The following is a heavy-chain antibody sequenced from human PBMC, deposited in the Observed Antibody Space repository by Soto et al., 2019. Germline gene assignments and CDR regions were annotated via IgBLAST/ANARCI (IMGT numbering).Heavy chain of an antibody. CDR2: ISASPGPI. CDR1: GFTLRRYR. D-gene: IGHD1-7*01. Sequence: GGSLSLPCAASGFTLRRYRMTSVPHTPGKGLDRVSQISASPGPIHHADSVRGRFTVSRCKAESSLYLQMNSLRYEDTSVYFFARDERSHCNYVVYWGQGTLVTVSS. CDR3: ARDERSHCNYVVY. J-gene: IGHJ4*02. V-gene: IGHV3-48*02.